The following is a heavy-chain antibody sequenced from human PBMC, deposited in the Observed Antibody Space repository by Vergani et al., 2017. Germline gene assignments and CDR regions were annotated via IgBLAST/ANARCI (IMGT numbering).Heavy chain of an antibody. Sequence: QVQLQESGPGLVKPSETLSLTCTVSGGSISSYYWSWIRQPPGTGLEWIGYIYYSGSTNYNPSLKSRVTISVDTSKNQFSLKLSSVTAADTAVYYYATRLVGATGGYYFDYWGQGTLVTVSS. CDR1: GGSISSYY. D-gene: IGHD1-26*01. CDR2: IYYSGST. V-gene: IGHV4-59*01. J-gene: IGHJ4*02. CDR3: ATRLVGATGGYYFDY.